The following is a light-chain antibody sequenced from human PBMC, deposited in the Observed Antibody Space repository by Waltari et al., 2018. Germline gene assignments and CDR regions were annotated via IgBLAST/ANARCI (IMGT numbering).Light chain of an antibody. CDR2: DVS. CDR3: SSYTSSSTLWV. CDR1: SRDVCGYNY. J-gene: IGLJ3*02. V-gene: IGLV2-14*03. Sequence: QSALTQPASVSGSPGQSITISCTGTSRDVCGYNYVSWYQQHPGKAPKLMIYDVSNRPSGVSNRFSGSKSGNTASLTISGLQAEDEADYYCSSYTSSSTLWVFGGGTKLTVL.